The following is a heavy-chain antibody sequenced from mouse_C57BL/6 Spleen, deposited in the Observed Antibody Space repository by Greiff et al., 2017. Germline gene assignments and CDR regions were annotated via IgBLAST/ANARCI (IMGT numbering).Heavy chain of an antibody. J-gene: IGHJ4*01. CDR2: FYPGSGNT. Sequence: VQLMESGAELVRPGASVKLSCKASGYTFTAYYINWVKQRPGQGLEWIARFYPGSGNTYYNEKFKGKATLTAEKSSSTAYMQLSSLTSEDSAVYFCSGDYDYDVNSMDYWGQGTSVTVSS. V-gene: IGHV1-76*01. CDR1: GYTFTAYY. CDR3: SGDYDYDVNSMDY. D-gene: IGHD2-4*01.